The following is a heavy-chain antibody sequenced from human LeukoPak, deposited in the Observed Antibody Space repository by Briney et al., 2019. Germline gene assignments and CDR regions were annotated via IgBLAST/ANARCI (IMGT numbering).Heavy chain of an antibody. CDR2: IFYSGST. CDR3: ARQMNTVTADY. Sequence: PSETLSLTCTVSGGPISSSSHFWGWIRQPPGKGLEWIGSIFYSGSTYYNPSLNSRVTISIDTSKNQFSLRLSSVTAADTAVYYCARQMNTVTADYWGQGTLVTVSS. J-gene: IGHJ4*02. D-gene: IGHD4-17*01. CDR1: GGPISSSSHF. V-gene: IGHV4-39*01.